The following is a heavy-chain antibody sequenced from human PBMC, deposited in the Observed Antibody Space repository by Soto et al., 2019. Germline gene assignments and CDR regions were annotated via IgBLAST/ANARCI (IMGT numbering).Heavy chain of an antibody. CDR1: GFTFGSYD. Sequence: GGALRLSCQASGFTFGSYDMHWVRQAPATGLEWVAVISFDGSKKYYADSVKGRFTISRDYSKNTLYLQMNSLRAEDTAVYYCAKSASYYDSSGYYFYYFDYWGQGTLVTVS. V-gene: IGHV3-30*18. J-gene: IGHJ4*02. D-gene: IGHD3-22*01. CDR3: AKSASYYDSSGYYFYYFDY. CDR2: ISFDGSKK.